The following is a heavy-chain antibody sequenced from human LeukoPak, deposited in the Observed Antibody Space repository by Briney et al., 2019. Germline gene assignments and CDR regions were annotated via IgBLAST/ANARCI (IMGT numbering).Heavy chain of an antibody. CDR3: ARGRAAGTFWLDY. Sequence: VASVKVSCKASGYTFSSYGISWVRQAPGQGLEWMGWINGNNGNTNYAQKVQGRVTMTTDTSTSTAYMELRSLRSDDTAVYYCARGRAAGTFWLDYWGQGTLVTVSS. CDR2: INGNNGNT. D-gene: IGHD6-13*01. V-gene: IGHV1-18*01. CDR1: GYTFSSYG. J-gene: IGHJ4*02.